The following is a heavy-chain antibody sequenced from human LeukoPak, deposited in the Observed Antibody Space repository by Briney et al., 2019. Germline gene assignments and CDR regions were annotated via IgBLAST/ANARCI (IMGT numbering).Heavy chain of an antibody. J-gene: IGHJ3*02. CDR2: IYYSGST. Sequence: SETLSLTCTVSGGSISSSSYYWGWIRQPPGKGLKWIGTIYYSGSTSYNPSLKSRVTISVDTSKNQFSLKLSSVTAADTAVYYCARASYCSGGSCFNDAFDIRGQGTMVTVSS. CDR3: ARASYCSGGSCFNDAFDI. CDR1: GGSISSSSYY. D-gene: IGHD2-15*01. V-gene: IGHV4-39*07.